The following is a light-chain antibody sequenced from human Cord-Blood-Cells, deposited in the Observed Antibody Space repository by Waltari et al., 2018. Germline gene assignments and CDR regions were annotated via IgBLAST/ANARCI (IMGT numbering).Light chain of an antibody. CDR3: QQYNNWPLT. CDR1: QSVSSN. CDR2: GAS. V-gene: IGKV3-15*01. Sequence: EIVMTQSPATLSVSPGERATLSCKASQSVSSNLAWYQQKPGQAPRLLIYGASTRATGIPAMFIGSGSGTEFTLTISSLQSEDFAVYYCQQYNNWPLTFGGGTKVEIK. J-gene: IGKJ4*01.